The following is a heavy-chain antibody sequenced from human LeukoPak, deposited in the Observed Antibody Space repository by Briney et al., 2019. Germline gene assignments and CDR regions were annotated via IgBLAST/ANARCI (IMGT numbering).Heavy chain of an antibody. J-gene: IGHJ4*02. Sequence: SGTLSLTCAVSGAAISSINWWSWVRQPPGKGLEWIGEIFHSGVTNYNPSLKSRVTISVDKSKNQFSLKLTSVTAADTAVYYCARVGAFLIDYWGQGTLVTVSS. V-gene: IGHV4-4*02. CDR2: IFHSGVT. D-gene: IGHD4/OR15-4a*01. CDR3: ARVGAFLIDY. CDR1: GAAISSINW.